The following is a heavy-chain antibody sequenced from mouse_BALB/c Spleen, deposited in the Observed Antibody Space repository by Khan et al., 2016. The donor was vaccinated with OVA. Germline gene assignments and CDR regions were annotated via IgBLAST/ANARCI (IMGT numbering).Heavy chain of an antibody. J-gene: IGHJ2*01. Sequence: QVQLQQSGAELAKPGASVKMSCKASGYPFTTYWMHWIKQRPGQGLEWIGYINPTSGYTDYHEKFKDRATLSADKSSSTAYMQMTSLTSEDSAVYYCTRDRIDYWGQGTTLTVSS. V-gene: IGHV1-7*01. CDR2: INPTSGYT. CDR3: TRDRIDY. CDR1: GYPFTTYW.